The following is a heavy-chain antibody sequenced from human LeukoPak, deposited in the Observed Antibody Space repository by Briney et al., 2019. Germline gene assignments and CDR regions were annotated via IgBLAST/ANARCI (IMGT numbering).Heavy chain of an antibody. J-gene: IGHJ4*02. CDR3: TWSGLKIES. CDR2: IKTESDGATT. V-gene: IGHV3-15*01. D-gene: IGHD3-3*01. CDR1: GFTFSNGW. Sequence: GGSLRLSCAASGFTFSNGWMSWVRQAPRKGLEWVGQIKTESDGATTDYAAPVRGRFTISRDDSKNTLFLQMNSLKTEDTALYYCTWSGLKIESWGQGTLVTVSS.